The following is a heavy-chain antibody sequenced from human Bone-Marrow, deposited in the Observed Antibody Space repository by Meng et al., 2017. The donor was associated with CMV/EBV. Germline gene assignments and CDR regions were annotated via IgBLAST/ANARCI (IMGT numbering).Heavy chain of an antibody. J-gene: IGHJ4*02. V-gene: IGHV3-7*01. CDR1: GFTLSSYC. CDR2: IKQDGSEK. D-gene: IGHD1-26*01. CDR3: ARGRGSYCFDY. Sequence: GGSLRLSCAASGFTLSSYCMTWVRQAPGKGLEWVANIKQDGSEKYYVDSVKGRFTISRDNPKNSLYLQMNSLRAEDTAVYYCARGRGSYCFDYWGQGTLVTVSS.